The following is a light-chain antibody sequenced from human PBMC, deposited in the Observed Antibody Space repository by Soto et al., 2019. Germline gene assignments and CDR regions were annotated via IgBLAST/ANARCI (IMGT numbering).Light chain of an antibody. CDR3: FSLNTTSPHV. Sequence: QSALAQPASVSGSPGQSITISCTGTSSDLAIYNYVSWYQQQPGKAPKLMIYQVTNRPSGVSNRFSGSKSGNTAYLTISGLQVEDEAEYFCFSLNTTSPHVFGTGTKVTVL. CDR1: SSDLAIYNY. J-gene: IGLJ1*01. CDR2: QVT. V-gene: IGLV2-14*01.